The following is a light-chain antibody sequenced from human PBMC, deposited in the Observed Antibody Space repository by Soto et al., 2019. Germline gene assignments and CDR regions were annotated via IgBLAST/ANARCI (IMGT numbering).Light chain of an antibody. CDR1: SSDVGGYNY. Sequence: QSALTQPASVSGSPGQSITISCTGTSSDVGGYNYVSWYQQHPGKAPKLMIYDASNRPSGVSSGFSGSKSGNTAALTISGLQAEDEADYYCSSYTTISTLVFGGGTKLTVL. CDR2: DAS. V-gene: IGLV2-14*03. J-gene: IGLJ2*01. CDR3: SSYTTISTLV.